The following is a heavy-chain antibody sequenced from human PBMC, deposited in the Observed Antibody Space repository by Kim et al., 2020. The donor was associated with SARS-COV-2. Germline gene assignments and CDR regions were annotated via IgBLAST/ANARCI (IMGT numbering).Heavy chain of an antibody. CDR1: GFTFSSYG. D-gene: IGHD6-19*01. CDR3: AKAVSSGWYWGSDY. CDR2: ISYDGSNK. Sequence: GGSLRLSCAASGFTFSSYGMHWVRQAPGKGLEWVAVISYDGSNKYYADSVKGRFTISRDNSKNTLYLQMNSLRAEDTAVYYCAKAVSSGWYWGSDYWGQGTLVTVSS. J-gene: IGHJ4*02. V-gene: IGHV3-30*18.